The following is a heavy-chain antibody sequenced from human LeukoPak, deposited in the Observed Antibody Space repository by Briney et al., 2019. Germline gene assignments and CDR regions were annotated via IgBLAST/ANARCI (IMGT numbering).Heavy chain of an antibody. V-gene: IGHV3-23*01. CDR3: ARVWGPVDY. D-gene: IGHD7-27*01. J-gene: IGHJ4*02. CDR2: ISGRDDST. CDR1: GFTFSSYG. Sequence: PGGSLRLSCAASGFTFSSYGMNWVRQAPGKGLEWVSAISGRDDSTYYADSVKGRFTISRDNSKNTLYLQMNSLGAEDTAIYYCARVWGPVDYWGQGTLVTVSS.